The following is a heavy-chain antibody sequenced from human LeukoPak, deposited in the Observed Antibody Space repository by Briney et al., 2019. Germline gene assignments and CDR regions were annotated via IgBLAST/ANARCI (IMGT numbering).Heavy chain of an antibody. CDR2: IYYSGST. D-gene: IGHD6-19*01. CDR1: GGSISSSTYY. CDR3: ARVTGIAVAGTYY. Sequence: SETLSLTCTVSGGSISSSTYYWGWIRQPPGKGLEWIGSIYYSGSTYYNPSLKSRVTISVDTSKNQFSLKLSSVTAADTAVYYCARVTGIAVAGTYYWGQGTLVTVSS. V-gene: IGHV4-39*07. J-gene: IGHJ4*02.